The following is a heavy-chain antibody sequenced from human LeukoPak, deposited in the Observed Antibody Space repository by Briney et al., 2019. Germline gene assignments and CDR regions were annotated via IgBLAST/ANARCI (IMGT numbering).Heavy chain of an antibody. Sequence: GGSLRLSCAASGFTLSSYAMSWVRQAPGKGLERVSAISVSGNTYHADSGKGRFTISSDSYKNTLYLQMNSLRPEDPAIYYCARDKVEGPTKFDSWGQGIRVTVSS. V-gene: IGHV3-23*01. CDR1: GFTLSSYA. CDR2: ISVSGNT. J-gene: IGHJ5*01. CDR3: ARDKVEGPTKFDS. D-gene: IGHD5-24*01.